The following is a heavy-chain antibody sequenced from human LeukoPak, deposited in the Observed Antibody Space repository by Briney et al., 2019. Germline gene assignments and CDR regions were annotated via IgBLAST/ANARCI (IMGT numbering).Heavy chain of an antibody. Sequence: PGGSLRLSCAASGFTFSDYYMSWIRQAPGKGLEWVSHITGSGTTIYYVDSVKGRFTISRDNAKSSLYLQMNSLRAEDTAVYYCARDYGDYIPIPDYWGQGTLDTVSS. D-gene: IGHD4-17*01. J-gene: IGHJ4*02. V-gene: IGHV3-11*01. CDR2: ITGSGTTI. CDR3: ARDYGDYIPIPDY. CDR1: GFTFSDYY.